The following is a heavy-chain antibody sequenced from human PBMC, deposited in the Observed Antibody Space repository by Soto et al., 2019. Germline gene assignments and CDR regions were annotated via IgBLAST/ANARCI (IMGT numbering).Heavy chain of an antibody. D-gene: IGHD2-15*01. J-gene: IGHJ4*02. Sequence: PGGSLRLSCAASGFTFSSYSMNWVRQAPGKGLEWVSSISSSSSYIYYADSVKGRFTISRDNAKNSLYLQMNSLRAEDTAVYYCARAPIALGLFSGGSCYATGFDYWGQGSLVTVSS. CDR1: GFTFSSYS. CDR3: ARAPIALGLFSGGSCYATGFDY. V-gene: IGHV3-21*01. CDR2: ISSSSSYI.